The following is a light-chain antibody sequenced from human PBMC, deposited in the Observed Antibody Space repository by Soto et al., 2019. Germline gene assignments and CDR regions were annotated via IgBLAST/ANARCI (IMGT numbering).Light chain of an antibody. Sequence: QSVLTQPPSVSAAPGQKVTISCSGSTSNIGNNIVSWYQQLPGTAPKVVIHDNNQRPSGVPERFSGSRSGTSATLDITGLQTGDEADYYCGSWVTSLRGVVFGGGTKVTVL. J-gene: IGLJ2*01. CDR2: DNN. CDR3: GSWVTSLRGVV. CDR1: TSNIGNNI. V-gene: IGLV1-51*01.